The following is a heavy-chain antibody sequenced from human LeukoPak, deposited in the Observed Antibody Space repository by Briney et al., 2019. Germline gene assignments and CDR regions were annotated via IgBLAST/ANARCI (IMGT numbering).Heavy chain of an antibody. CDR2: IKEDGSEK. D-gene: IGHD2-2*01. J-gene: IGHJ5*02. CDR1: GFTFSGYW. V-gene: IGHV3-7*01. Sequence: PGGSLRLSCAASGFTFSGYWMSWLRQAPRKGLEWVANIKEDGSEKYYVDSVKGRFTISRDNAKNSLYLQMNSLRAEDSAVFYCARSYRNTTSCRNWFDPWGQGTLVTVSS. CDR3: ARSYRNTTSCRNWFDP.